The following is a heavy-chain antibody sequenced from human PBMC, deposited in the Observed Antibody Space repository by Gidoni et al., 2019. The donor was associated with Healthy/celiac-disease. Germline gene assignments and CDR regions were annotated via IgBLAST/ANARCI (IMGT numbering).Heavy chain of an antibody. V-gene: IGHV4-31*03. D-gene: IGHD3-3*01. CDR3: ARAEGDFWSGYYPYYYYGMYV. Sequence: QVQLQESGPGLVKPSQALSLTCTVSGGPISRGGYYWSWIRPHPGKGLEWIGYTYSSGSTYYNPSLKSRVTISVVTSKNQFSLKLSSVTAADTAVYYCARAEGDFWSGYYPYYYYGMYVWGQGTTVTVSS. J-gene: IGHJ6*02. CDR1: GGPISRGGYY. CDR2: TYSSGST.